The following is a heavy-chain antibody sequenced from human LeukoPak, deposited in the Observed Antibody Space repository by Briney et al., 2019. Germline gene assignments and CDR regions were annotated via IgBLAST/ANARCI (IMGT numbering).Heavy chain of an antibody. V-gene: IGHV4-39*07. CDR3: ARAITIFGVAGGYFDY. J-gene: IGHJ4*02. CDR1: GASISSSSYY. D-gene: IGHD3-3*01. Sequence: SETLSLTCTVSGASISSSSYYWGWIRQPPGKGLEWIGSIYYSGSTYYNPSLKSRVTISVDTSKNQFSLKLSSVTAADTAVYYCARAITIFGVAGGYFDYWGQGTLVTVSS. CDR2: IYYSGST.